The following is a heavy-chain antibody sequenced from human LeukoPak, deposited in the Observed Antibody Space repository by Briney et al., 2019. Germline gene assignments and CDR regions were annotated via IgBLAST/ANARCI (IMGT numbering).Heavy chain of an antibody. CDR2: SNK. CDR3: ASISPVLAYCGGDCYPDYYYYYMDV. J-gene: IGHJ6*03. D-gene: IGHD2-21*02. Sequence: SNKYYADSVKGRFTISRDNSKNTLYLQMNSLRAEDTAVYYCASISPVLAYCGGDCYPDYYYYYMDVWGKGTTVTISS. V-gene: IGHV3-30*01.